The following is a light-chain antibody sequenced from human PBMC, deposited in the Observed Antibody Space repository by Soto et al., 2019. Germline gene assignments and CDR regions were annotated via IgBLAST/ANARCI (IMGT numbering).Light chain of an antibody. Sequence: DIQMTQSPSTVSASVGDRVTITCRASQSISRWVAWYQQKPGEAPKLLIYIVSNLDSGVPSRFSGSGSGTEFTLTISSLQPDDFAAYYCQYNDGNFVQGTRLEIK. CDR3: QYNDGN. CDR1: QSISRW. J-gene: IGKJ2*01. CDR2: IVS. V-gene: IGKV1-5*01.